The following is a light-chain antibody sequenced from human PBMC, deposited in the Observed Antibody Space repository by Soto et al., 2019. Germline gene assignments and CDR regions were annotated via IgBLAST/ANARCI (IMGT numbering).Light chain of an antibody. J-gene: IGLJ1*01. Sequence: QSALTQPASVSGSPGQSITISCNGTSSDIGAYKYVSWYQQHPGKAPKLLIHEVSNRPSGVSDRFSGSKSGNTASLTISGLQAEDEADYYCSSFTSRSTSVFGTGTKVTVL. CDR1: SSDIGAYKY. V-gene: IGLV2-14*01. CDR3: SSFTSRSTSV. CDR2: EVS.